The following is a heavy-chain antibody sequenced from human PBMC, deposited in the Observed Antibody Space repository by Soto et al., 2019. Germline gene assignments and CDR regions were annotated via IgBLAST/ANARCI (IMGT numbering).Heavy chain of an antibody. Sequence: GGSLRLSCAASGFTFSSYAMSWVRQAPGKGLEWVSAISGSGGSTYYADSVKGRFTISRDNSKNTLYLQMNSLRAEDTAVYYCAKPLVDSYSSSWYYYMDVWGKGTTVTVSS. J-gene: IGHJ6*03. V-gene: IGHV3-23*01. CDR3: AKPLVDSYSSSWYYYMDV. CDR2: ISGSGGST. CDR1: GFTFSSYA. D-gene: IGHD6-13*01.